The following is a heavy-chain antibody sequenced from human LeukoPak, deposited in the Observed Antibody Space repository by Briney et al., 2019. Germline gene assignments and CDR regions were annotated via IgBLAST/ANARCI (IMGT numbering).Heavy chain of an antibody. CDR3: ARDAGRGYDYSQNYFDY. Sequence: PGGSLRLSCAASGFTFSDYYMTWIRQAPGKGLEWVSYISRSGNTIYYADSLKGRFTISRDNAKNSLYLQMNGLRADDTAVYYCARDAGRGYDYSQNYFDYWGQGTLVTVSS. CDR1: GFTFSDYY. V-gene: IGHV3-11*04. CDR2: ISRSGNTI. D-gene: IGHD5-12*01. J-gene: IGHJ4*02.